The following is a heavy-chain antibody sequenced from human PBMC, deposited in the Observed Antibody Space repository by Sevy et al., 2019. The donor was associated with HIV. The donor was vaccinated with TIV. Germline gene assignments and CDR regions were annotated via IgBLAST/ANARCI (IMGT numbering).Heavy chain of an antibody. V-gene: IGHV1-8*01. J-gene: IGHJ4*02. CDR3: ARNRKSGDDY. CDR2: MNPNRGNT. Sequence: ASVKVSCKASGYTFTSYDINWVRQATGQGLGWMGWMNPNRGNTGYAQKFQGRVTMTRNTSISTAYMELSSLRSEDTAVYYCARNRKSGDDYWGQGTLVTVSS. CDR1: GYTFTSYD. D-gene: IGHD6-25*01.